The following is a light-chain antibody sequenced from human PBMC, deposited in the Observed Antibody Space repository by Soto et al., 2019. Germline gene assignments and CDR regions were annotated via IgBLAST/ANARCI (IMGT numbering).Light chain of an antibody. CDR3: QSYDRSQSYV. V-gene: IGLV1-40*01. CDR1: SSNIGAGYD. Sequence: QPVLTQPPSVSGAPGQRVTISCTGSSSNIGAGYDVHWYQQLPGTAPKLLIYGNSNRPSGVPDRFSGSKSGTSASLAITGLQAEDEADYYCQSYDRSQSYVFGTGTKGTVL. CDR2: GNS. J-gene: IGLJ1*01.